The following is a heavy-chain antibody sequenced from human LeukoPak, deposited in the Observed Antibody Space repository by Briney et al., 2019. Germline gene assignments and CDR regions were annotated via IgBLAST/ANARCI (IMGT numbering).Heavy chain of an antibody. V-gene: IGHV3-66*02. CDR1: GFTVSSNY. CDR3: ATSSIGDPDY. J-gene: IGHJ4*02. Sequence: GGSLRLSCAASGFTVSSNYMSWVRQAPGKGLEWVSVIFSGGSTYYADSVKGRFTISRDNSKSTLYLQMNSLRAEHTAVYYCATSSIGDPDYWGQGTLVTVSS. D-gene: IGHD3-16*01. CDR2: IFSGGST.